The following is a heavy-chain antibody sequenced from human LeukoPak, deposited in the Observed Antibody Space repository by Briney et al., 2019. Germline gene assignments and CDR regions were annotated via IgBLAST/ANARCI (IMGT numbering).Heavy chain of an antibody. CDR2: ISGYNGKK. J-gene: IGHJ4*02. Sequence: ASVTVSCKASGYTFTNYGISWVRQAPGQGLEWMGGISGYNGKKNYAQKLQGRVTMTTDTSTSTAYMELRSLRSDDTAVYYCARDTGIAVAGTGDFDYWGQGTLVTVSS. D-gene: IGHD6-13*01. V-gene: IGHV1-18*01. CDR3: ARDTGIAVAGTGDFDY. CDR1: GYTFTNYG.